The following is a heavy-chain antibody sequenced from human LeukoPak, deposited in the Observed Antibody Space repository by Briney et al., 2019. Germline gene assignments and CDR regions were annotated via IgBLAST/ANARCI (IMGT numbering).Heavy chain of an antibody. D-gene: IGHD6-19*01. CDR2: ISGSGDNT. CDR1: GFSFSSYA. Sequence: GGSLRLSCAASGFSFSSYAMSWVRQAPGKGLEWVSSISGSGDNTYYAESVKGRFTISRDNSKNTLFLQMNSLRAEDTAVFYCAKRSGYTTGWFFDYWGQGTLVTVSS. V-gene: IGHV3-23*01. J-gene: IGHJ4*02. CDR3: AKRSGYTTGWFFDY.